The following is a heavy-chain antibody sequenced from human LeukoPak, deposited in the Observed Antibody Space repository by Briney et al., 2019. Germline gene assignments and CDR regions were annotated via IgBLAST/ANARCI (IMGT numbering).Heavy chain of an antibody. V-gene: IGHV3-30-3*01. D-gene: IGHD6-13*01. CDR3: ARGRVAAAGRGVYPTDAFDI. CDR2: ISYDGSNK. CDR1: GFTFSSYA. Sequence: GSLSLSCAASGFTFSSYAMHWVRQAPGKGLEWVAVISYDGSNKYYADSVKGRFTISRDNSKNTLYLEMNSLRAEDRAVYYCARGRVAAAGRGVYPTDAFDIWGQGTMVTVSS. J-gene: IGHJ3*02.